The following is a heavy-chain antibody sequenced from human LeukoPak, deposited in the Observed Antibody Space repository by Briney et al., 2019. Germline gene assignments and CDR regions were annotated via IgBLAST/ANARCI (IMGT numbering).Heavy chain of an antibody. D-gene: IGHD4-17*01. CDR3: ARDRHATVTTLDAFDI. CDR1: GYTFTSYD. J-gene: IGHJ3*02. V-gene: IGHV1-3*03. CDR2: INAGNGQT. Sequence: ASVKVSCKASGYTFTSYDMHWVRQAPGQRLEWVGWINAGNGQTKYSQAFQGRLTMTRDTSANTAYMELSSLRSEDMAVYYCARDRHATVTTLDAFDIWGQGTMVTVSS.